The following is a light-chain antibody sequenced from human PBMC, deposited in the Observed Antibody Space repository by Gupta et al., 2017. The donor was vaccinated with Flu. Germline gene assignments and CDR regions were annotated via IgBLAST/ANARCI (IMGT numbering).Light chain of an antibody. V-gene: IGLV2-14*01. CDR1: SSDVGGDYV. CDR3: SSYTIGITPWV. CDR2: EVT. Sequence: SSDVGGDYVVSWYQQHPGKAPKLMIYEVTNRPSGTSDRFSGSKSANTASLTISGLQAEDDAVYYCSSYTIGITPWVFGGGTKLTVL. J-gene: IGLJ3*02.